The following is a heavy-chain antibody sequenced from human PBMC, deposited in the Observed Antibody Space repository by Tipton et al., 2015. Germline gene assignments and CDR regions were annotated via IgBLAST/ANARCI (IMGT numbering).Heavy chain of an antibody. V-gene: IGHV4-31*03. CDR3: ARDGYNSNYFDY. CDR1: GGAITSDGFY. D-gene: IGHD5-24*01. Sequence: TLSLTCTVSGGAITSDGFYWSWIRQHPGKGLEWIGYIFYTGNTYYNPSLKSRATLSVDTSKNQFSLKLSSVTAADTAVYYCARDGYNSNYFDYWGQGTLVTVSS. J-gene: IGHJ4*02. CDR2: IFYTGNT.